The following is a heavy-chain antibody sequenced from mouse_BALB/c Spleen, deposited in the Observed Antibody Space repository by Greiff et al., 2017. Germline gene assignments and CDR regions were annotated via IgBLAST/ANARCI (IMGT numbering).Heavy chain of an antibody. CDR3: AKRGKSWHYFDY. CDR1: GFTFSSFG. V-gene: IGHV5-17*02. J-gene: IGHJ2*01. CDR2: ISSGSSTI. Sequence: EVKLVESGGGLVQPGGSRKLSCAASGFTFSSFGMHWVRQAPEKGLEWVAYISSGSSTIYYADTVKGRFTISRDNPKNTLFLQMTSLRSEDTAMYYCAKRGKSWHYFDYWGQGTTLTVSS.